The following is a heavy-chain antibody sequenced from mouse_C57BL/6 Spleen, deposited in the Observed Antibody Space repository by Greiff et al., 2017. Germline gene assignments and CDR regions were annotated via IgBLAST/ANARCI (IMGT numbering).Heavy chain of an antibody. CDR2: LSSGGDYI. D-gene: IGHD4-1*01. J-gene: IGHJ2*01. Sequence: EVQVVESGEGLVKPGGSLKLSCAASGFTFSSYAMSWVRQTPEKRLEWVAYLSSGGDYIYYAATVQGRFTISRDNARNTLYLQMSSLKSEDTAMYYCTRAGPGYYFDYWGQGTTLTVSS. CDR1: GFTFSSYA. CDR3: TRAGPGYYFDY. V-gene: IGHV5-9-1*02.